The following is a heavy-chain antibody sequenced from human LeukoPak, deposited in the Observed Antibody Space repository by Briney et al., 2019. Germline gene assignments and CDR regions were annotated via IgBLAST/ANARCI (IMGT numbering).Heavy chain of an antibody. CDR2: IKQDGSEK. V-gene: IGHV3-7*01. Sequence: PGGSLRLSCPASGFTFSSYWMSWVRQAPGKGLEWVANIKQDGSEKYYVDSVKGRFTISRDNAKNSLYLQMNSLRAEDTAVYYCAATIVDIVATDNAWGQGTLVTVSS. CDR1: GFTFSSYW. CDR3: AATIVDIVATDNA. J-gene: IGHJ4*02. D-gene: IGHD5-12*01.